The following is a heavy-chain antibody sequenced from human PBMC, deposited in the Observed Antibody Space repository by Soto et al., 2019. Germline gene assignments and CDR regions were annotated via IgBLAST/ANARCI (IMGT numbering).Heavy chain of an antibody. J-gene: IGHJ4*02. Sequence: QVQLQQWGAGLLKASETLSLTCGVYSGSFSGYVWSWIRQPPGKGLEWIGEINHSGSTNYNPSLNSRVTITIDMSKNQFSLTLSSVTAADTAISYCARDYGSGSYALGYWGQGTLVTVSS. CDR1: SGSFSGYV. CDR3: ARDYGSGSYALGY. V-gene: IGHV4-34*01. D-gene: IGHD3-10*01. CDR2: INHSGST.